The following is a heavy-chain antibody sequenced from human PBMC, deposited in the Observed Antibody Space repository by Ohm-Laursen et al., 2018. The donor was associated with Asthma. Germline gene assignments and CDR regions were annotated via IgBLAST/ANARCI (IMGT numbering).Heavy chain of an antibody. J-gene: IGHJ1*01. V-gene: IGHV3-21*01. CDR1: GYTFSRYS. CDR2: ISTASSFI. D-gene: IGHD1-26*01. Sequence: SLRLSCSAPGYTFSRYSIHWVRQIPGKGLEWVASISTASSFIYYADSVRSRFTTSRDNARNSVYLQMNSLRAEDTALYYCARIGPEWELPGREYSLHHWGQGTQVTVSS. CDR3: ARIGPEWELPGREYSLHH.